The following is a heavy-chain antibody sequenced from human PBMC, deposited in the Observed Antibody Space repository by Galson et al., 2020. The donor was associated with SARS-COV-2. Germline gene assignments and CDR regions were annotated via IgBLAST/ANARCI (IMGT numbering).Heavy chain of an antibody. J-gene: IGHJ6*03. CDR3: AKDGHSSSAYYYHMDV. D-gene: IGHD6-6*01. CDR1: GFNFRTYA. V-gene: IGHV3-23*01. CDR2: ITGSGDST. Sequence: GGSLRLSCAASGFNFRTYAMTWVRQAPGKGLEWVSAITGSGDSTFYADSVKGRFTISRDNSKNTLYLQMHSLRADDTAVYYCAKDGHSSSAYYYHMDVWGKGNTVTVSS.